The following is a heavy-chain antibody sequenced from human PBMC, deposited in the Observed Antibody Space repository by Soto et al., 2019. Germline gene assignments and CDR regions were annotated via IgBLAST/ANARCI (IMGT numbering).Heavy chain of an antibody. Sequence: QVQLVQSGAEVKKPGASVKVSCKASGYTFTSYYMHWVRQAPGQGLEWMGIINPSGGSTSYAQKCQGRVTMTRDTSTSTVYIELSSLRSEDTAVYYCARDQSIAAAGTDFDYWGQGTLVTVSS. J-gene: IGHJ4*02. CDR3: ARDQSIAAAGTDFDY. D-gene: IGHD6-13*01. CDR2: INPSGGST. CDR1: GYTFTSYY. V-gene: IGHV1-46*01.